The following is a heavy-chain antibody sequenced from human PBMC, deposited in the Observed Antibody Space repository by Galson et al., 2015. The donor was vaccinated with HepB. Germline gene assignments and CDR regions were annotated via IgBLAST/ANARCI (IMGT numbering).Heavy chain of an antibody. CDR2: ISAYSGNI. CDR3: ARDRVPAAISVDASDI. D-gene: IGHD2-2*02. CDR1: GYTFTNYG. V-gene: IGHV1-18*01. Sequence: QSGAEVKKPGTSVKASCKASGYTFTNYGISWVRQAPGQGLEWMGWISAYSGNINSAKKFQGRVTMTTDTSTSTAYMELRSLRSDDTAVYYCARDRVPAAISVDASDIWGQGTMVTVSS. J-gene: IGHJ3*02.